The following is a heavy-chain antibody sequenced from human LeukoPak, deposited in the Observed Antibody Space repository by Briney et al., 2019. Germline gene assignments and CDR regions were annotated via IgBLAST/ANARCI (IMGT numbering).Heavy chain of an antibody. D-gene: IGHD3-22*01. J-gene: IGHJ4*02. Sequence: ASVKVSCKASGYTFTGYYMHWVRQAPGQGLEWMGWMNPNSGNTGYAQKFQGRVTITRNTSISTAYMELSSLRSGDTAVYYCAREDFYDSGSNDYWGQGTLVTVSS. CDR2: MNPNSGNT. V-gene: IGHV1-8*03. CDR3: AREDFYDSGSNDY. CDR1: GYTFTGYY.